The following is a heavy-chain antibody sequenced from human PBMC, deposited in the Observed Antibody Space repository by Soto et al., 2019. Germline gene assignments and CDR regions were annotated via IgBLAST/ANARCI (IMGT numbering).Heavy chain of an antibody. J-gene: IGHJ5*02. V-gene: IGHV1-69*01. D-gene: IGHD2-21*02. CDR2: IIPIYETV. CDR3: ARDLVVTAKCLDP. CDR1: EGTFSSYG. Sequence: QVSLVQSGAEVKKAGSSVKVSCKASEGTFSSYGISWVRQAPGQGLEWMGGIIPIYETVTYAQRFQGRLTISADESTSTAYMELSSLRPDDKAVYYCARDLVVTAKCLDPWGQGTLVTVSS.